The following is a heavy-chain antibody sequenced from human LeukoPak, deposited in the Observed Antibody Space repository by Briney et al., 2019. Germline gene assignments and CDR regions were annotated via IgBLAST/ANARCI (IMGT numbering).Heavy chain of an antibody. CDR2: ISSSSSTI. Sequence: GGSLRLSCAASGFTFSSYSMNWVRQAPGKGLEWVSYISSSSSTIYYADSVKGRFTISRDNAKNSLYLQMNSLRAEDTAVYYCASSDWYHYFDYWGQGTLVTVSS. CDR1: GFTFSSYS. V-gene: IGHV3-48*01. J-gene: IGHJ4*02. D-gene: IGHD2-21*02. CDR3: ASSDWYHYFDY.